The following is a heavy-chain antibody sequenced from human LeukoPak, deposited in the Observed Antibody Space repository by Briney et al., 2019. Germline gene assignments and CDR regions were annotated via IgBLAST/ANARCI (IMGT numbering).Heavy chain of an antibody. CDR3: ARNGGVYGNAFDY. V-gene: IGHV4-28*01. J-gene: IGHJ4*02. Sequence: SETLSLTCAVSGYSISSSNWWGWIRPPPGKGLEWIGYIYYSGSTYYNPSLKSRVTMSVDTSKNQFSLKLSSVAAVDTAVYYCARNGGVYGNAFDYWGQGTLVTVSS. D-gene: IGHD1-1*01. CDR2: IYYSGST. CDR1: GYSISSSNW.